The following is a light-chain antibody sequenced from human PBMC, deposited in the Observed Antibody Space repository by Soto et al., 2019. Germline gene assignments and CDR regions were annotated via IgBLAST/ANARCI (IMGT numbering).Light chain of an antibody. CDR2: GTS. J-gene: IGKJ1*01. CDR1: QSVNSGY. V-gene: IGKV3-20*01. CDR3: QQYGSSGT. Sequence: EIVLTQSPATLSLSPGERATLSCRASQSVNSGYLAWFQQKRGRAPRLLIYGTSGRATGIPDRFSGNGSRTDFTLTISRLEPEDFAVYYCQQYGSSGTFGQGTKVEIK.